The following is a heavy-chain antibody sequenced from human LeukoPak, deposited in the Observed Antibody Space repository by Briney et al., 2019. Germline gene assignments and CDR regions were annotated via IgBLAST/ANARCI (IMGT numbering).Heavy chain of an antibody. CDR1: GYTFINYY. CDR3: ARGGFALGVGSTKGLNWFDP. Sequence: GASVKVSCKTSGYTFINYYVHWVRQAPGQGPEWTGIINPSGGSTNYARKFQGRVSMTRDTSTGTVYMELRNLKPEDTAAYYCARGGFALGVGSTKGLNWFDPWGQGTLVTVSS. J-gene: IGHJ5*02. D-gene: IGHD1-26*01. CDR2: INPSGGST. V-gene: IGHV1-46*01.